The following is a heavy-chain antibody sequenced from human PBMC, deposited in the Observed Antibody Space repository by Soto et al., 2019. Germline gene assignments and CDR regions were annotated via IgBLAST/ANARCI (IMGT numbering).Heavy chain of an antibody. CDR3: ARAGCDGGSCYTLVGLRYGMDV. V-gene: IGHV3-30-3*01. CDR1: GFIFSSYA. Sequence: QVQLVESGGGVVQPGRSLRLSCAASGFIFSSYAMYWVRQAPGKGLEWVAVISYDGNNKYYADSVKGRFTISRDNSRNTLYLQMNCLRAEDSAVYYCARAGCDGGSCYTLVGLRYGMDVWGQGTTVTVSS. D-gene: IGHD2-15*01. J-gene: IGHJ6*02. CDR2: ISYDGNNK.